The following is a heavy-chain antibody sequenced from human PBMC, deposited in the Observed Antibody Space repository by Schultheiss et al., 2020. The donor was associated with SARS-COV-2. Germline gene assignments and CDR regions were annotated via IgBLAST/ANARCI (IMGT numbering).Heavy chain of an antibody. CDR2: IYTSGST. CDR3: ARGGRTRQNYYYGMDV. Sequence: SETLSLTCAVYGGSFSGYYWSWIRQPAGKGLEWIGRIYTSGSTNYNPSLKSRVTMSVDTSKNQFSLKLSSVTAADTAVYYCARGGRTRQNYYYGMDVWGQGTTVTVSS. CDR1: GGSFSGYY. J-gene: IGHJ6*02. V-gene: IGHV4-59*10. D-gene: IGHD6-6*01.